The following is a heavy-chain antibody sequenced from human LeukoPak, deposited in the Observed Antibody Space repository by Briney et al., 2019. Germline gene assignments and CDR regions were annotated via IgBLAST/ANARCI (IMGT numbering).Heavy chain of an antibody. D-gene: IGHD5-24*01. CDR1: GFTFSNYA. CDR2: ISGSGGST. CDR3: AKIPDDPNRFDY. V-gene: IGHV3-23*01. J-gene: IGHJ4*02. Sequence: RAGGSLRLSCAASGFTFSNYAMSWGRQAPGKGLEWVSTISGSGGSTYYADSVKGRFTISRDNSKHTLYLQMNSLTAEDTAVYHCAKIPDDPNRFDYWGQGTLVTVSS.